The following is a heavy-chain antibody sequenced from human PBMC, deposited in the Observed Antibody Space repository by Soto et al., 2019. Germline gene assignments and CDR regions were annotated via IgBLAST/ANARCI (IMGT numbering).Heavy chain of an antibody. D-gene: IGHD5-12*01. V-gene: IGHV4-31*01. CDR2: IYYIGST. J-gene: IGHJ4*02. Sequence: SETLSLTCTVSGDYLSSDGYYWSWVRQFPGKGLEWMGNIYYIGSTHYNPSLKSQITLSVDTSKNEFSLRLNSVTAADTAVYYCARGGSRDGYNYYFDYWGQGTLVTVS. CDR1: GDYLSSDGYY. CDR3: ARGGSRDGYNYYFDY.